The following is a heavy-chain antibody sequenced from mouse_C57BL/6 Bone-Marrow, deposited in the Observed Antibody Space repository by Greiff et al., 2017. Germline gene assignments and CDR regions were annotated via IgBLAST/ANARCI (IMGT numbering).Heavy chain of an antibody. Sequence: VKLVESGPELVKPGASVKLSCKASGYTFTSYDINWVKQRPGQGLEWIGWIYPRDGSTKYNEKFKGKATLTVDTSSSTAYMELHSLTSEDAAVYVCARDYCSSYWYFDVWGTGTTVTVSS. CDR1: GYTFTSYD. CDR2: IYPRDGST. V-gene: IGHV1-85*01. J-gene: IGHJ1*03. CDR3: ARDYCSSYWYFDV. D-gene: IGHD1-1*01.